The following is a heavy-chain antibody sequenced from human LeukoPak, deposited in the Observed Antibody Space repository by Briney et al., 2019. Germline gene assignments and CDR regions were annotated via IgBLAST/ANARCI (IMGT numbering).Heavy chain of an antibody. Sequence: ASVKVSCKASGYTFTSYGISWVRQAPGRGLEWMGWISAYNGNTNYAQKLQGRVTMTTDTSTSTAYMELRSLRSDDTAVYYCARDRVTTYGGYYYYYGMDVWGQGTTVTVSS. CDR1: GYTFTSYG. CDR3: ARDRVTTYGGYYYYYGMDV. CDR2: ISAYNGNT. D-gene: IGHD4-17*01. V-gene: IGHV1-18*01. J-gene: IGHJ6*02.